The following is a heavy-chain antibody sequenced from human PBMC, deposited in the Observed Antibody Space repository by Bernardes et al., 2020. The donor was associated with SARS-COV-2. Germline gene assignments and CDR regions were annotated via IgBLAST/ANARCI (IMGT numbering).Heavy chain of an antibody. D-gene: IGHD2-2*01. CDR2: ISAYNGNT. CDR1: GYTFTSYG. J-gene: IGHJ6*03. CDR3: ARENIVVVPAANQNPNYYYYMDV. Sequence: ASVKVSCKASGYTFTSYGISWVRQAPGQGFEWMGWISAYNGNTNYAQKLQGRVTMSTDTSTSTAYMELRSLRSDDTAVYYCARENIVVVPAANQNPNYYYYMDVWGKGTTVTVSS. V-gene: IGHV1-18*01.